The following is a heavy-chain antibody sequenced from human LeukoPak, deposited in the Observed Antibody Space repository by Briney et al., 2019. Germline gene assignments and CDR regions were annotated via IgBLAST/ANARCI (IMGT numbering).Heavy chain of an antibody. J-gene: IGHJ4*02. D-gene: IGHD6-19*01. CDR1: GYTFTGYY. Sequence: ASVKVSCKASGYTFTGYYMHWVRQAPGQGLEWMGWINPNSGGTNYAQKFQGRVTMARDTSISTAYMELSRLRSDDTAVYYCARGAVVVAVAGVLILKNPDYFDYWGQGTLVTVSS. CDR2: INPNSGGT. V-gene: IGHV1-2*02. CDR3: ARGAVVVAVAGVLILKNPDYFDY.